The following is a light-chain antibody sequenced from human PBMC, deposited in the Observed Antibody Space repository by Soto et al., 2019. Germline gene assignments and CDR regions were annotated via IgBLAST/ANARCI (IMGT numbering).Light chain of an antibody. Sequence: QSVLTQPASVSGSPGQSITISCTGTSSDVWTYNFVSWYQQLPGKAPELIIYEGTKRPSGVSNRFSGSKSGNTASLTLSWLQAEDEANYYCCSYAGSGTWVFGGGTKVTVL. CDR3: CSYAGSGTWV. CDR2: EGT. V-gene: IGLV2-23*01. CDR1: SSDVWTYNF. J-gene: IGLJ3*02.